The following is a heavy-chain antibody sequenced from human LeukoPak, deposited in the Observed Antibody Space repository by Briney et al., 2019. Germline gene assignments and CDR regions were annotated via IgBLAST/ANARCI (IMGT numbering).Heavy chain of an antibody. V-gene: IGHV3-9*01. CDR1: GFTFDDYA. Sequence: PGRSLRLSCAASGFTFDDYAVHWVRQAPGKGLEWVSGISWNSGSIGYADSVKGRFTISGDNAKNSLYLQMNSLRVDDTAVYYCVRDRGYSTFDYWGQGTLVIVSS. D-gene: IGHD4-23*01. J-gene: IGHJ4*02. CDR2: ISWNSGSI. CDR3: VRDRGYSTFDY.